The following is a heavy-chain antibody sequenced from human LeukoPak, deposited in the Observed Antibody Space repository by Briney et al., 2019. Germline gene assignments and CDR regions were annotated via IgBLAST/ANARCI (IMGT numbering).Heavy chain of an antibody. V-gene: IGHV3-30*03. D-gene: IGHD6-19*01. CDR1: GFTFSNYA. J-gene: IGHJ4*02. CDR2: ASYDATVR. CDR3: ARGAGLAVARSLDY. Sequence: TGGSLRLSCAASGFTFSNYAMHWVRQAPGRGLEWVAVASYDATVRYYADSVKGRFTISRDNSKNTLYLQMNSLKIEDTAVYYCARGAGLAVARSLDYWGQGTLVTVSS.